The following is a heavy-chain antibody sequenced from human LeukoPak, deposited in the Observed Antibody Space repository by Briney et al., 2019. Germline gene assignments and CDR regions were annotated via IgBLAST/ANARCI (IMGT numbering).Heavy chain of an antibody. CDR1: GFTFDDYA. CDR3: AREGSGDYFSDY. D-gene: IGHD4-17*01. Sequence: GRSLRLSCAASGFTFDDYAMHWVRQAPGKGLEWVSGISWNSGSIGYADSVKGRFTISRDNAKNSLYLQMNSLRAEDTAVYYCAREGSGDYFSDYWGQRTLVTVSS. V-gene: IGHV3-9*01. J-gene: IGHJ4*02. CDR2: ISWNSGSI.